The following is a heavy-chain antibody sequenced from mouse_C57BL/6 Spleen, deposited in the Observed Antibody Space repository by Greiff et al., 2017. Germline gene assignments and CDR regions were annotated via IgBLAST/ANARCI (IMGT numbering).Heavy chain of an antibody. CDR2: IDPETGGT. V-gene: IGHV1-15*01. D-gene: IGHD2-1*01. CDR1: GYTFTDYE. Sequence: QVQLQQSGAELVRPGASVTLSCKASGYTFTDYEMHWVKQTPVHGLEWIGAIDPETGGTAYNQKFKGKAILTADKSSSTAYMELRSLTSEDSAVYYCTRGFYYGNPWDYWGQGTSVTVSS. CDR3: TRGFYYGNPWDY. J-gene: IGHJ4*01.